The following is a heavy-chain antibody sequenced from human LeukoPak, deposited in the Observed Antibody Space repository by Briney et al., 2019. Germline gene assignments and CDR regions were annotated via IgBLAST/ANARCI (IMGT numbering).Heavy chain of an antibody. CDR2: INHSGST. Sequence: SETLSLTCAVYSGSFSTYYWNWIRQPPGKGLEWIGEINHSGSTNYNPSLKSRVTISVDTSKNQFSLKLSSVTAADTAVYYCARETMVRGVDDWGQGTLVTVSS. CDR1: SGSFSTYY. D-gene: IGHD3-10*01. CDR3: ARETMVRGVDD. V-gene: IGHV4-34*01. J-gene: IGHJ4*02.